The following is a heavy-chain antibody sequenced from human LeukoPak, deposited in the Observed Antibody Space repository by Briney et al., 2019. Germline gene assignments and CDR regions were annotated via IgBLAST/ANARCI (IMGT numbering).Heavy chain of an antibody. CDR2: INHSGST. J-gene: IGHJ5*02. CDR3: ARAPYCSGGSCYTYNWFDP. D-gene: IGHD2-15*01. Sequence: SETLSLTCAVYGGSFSGYYWSWIRQPPGKGLEWIGEINHSGSTYYSPSLKSRVTISVDTSKNQFPLKLSSVTAADTAVYYCARAPYCSGGSCYTYNWFDPWGQGTLVTVSS. CDR1: GGSFSGYY. V-gene: IGHV4-34*01.